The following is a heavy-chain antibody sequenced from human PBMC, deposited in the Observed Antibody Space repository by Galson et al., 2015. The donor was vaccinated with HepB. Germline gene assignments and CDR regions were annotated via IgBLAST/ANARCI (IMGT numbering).Heavy chain of an antibody. D-gene: IGHD2-8*02. CDR2: ISSSSSYI. V-gene: IGHV3-21*01. J-gene: IGHJ5*02. CDR1: GFTFSSYA. Sequence: SLRLSCAASGFTFSSYAMSWVRQAPGKGLEWVSSISSSSSYIYYADSVKGRFTISRDNSKNSLYLQMNSLRAEDTAVYYCARFEPTGMSRAPWGQGTLVTVSS. CDR3: ARFEPTGMSRAP.